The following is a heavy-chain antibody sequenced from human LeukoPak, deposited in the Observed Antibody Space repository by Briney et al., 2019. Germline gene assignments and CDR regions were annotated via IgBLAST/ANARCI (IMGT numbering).Heavy chain of an antibody. D-gene: IGHD6-13*01. J-gene: IGHJ6*03. CDR1: AYTFTRYY. V-gene: IGHV1-18*04. CDR3: ARVDETGYSSSWYDYYYMDV. CDR2: IRAYNGNT. Sequence: ASVKVSCKASAYTFTRYYMHWVRQAPGQGLEWMGWIRAYNGNTNYAQKLQGRVTMTTDTSTSTAYMELRRLRSDDTAVYYCARVDETGYSSSWYDYYYMDVWGKGTTVTVSS.